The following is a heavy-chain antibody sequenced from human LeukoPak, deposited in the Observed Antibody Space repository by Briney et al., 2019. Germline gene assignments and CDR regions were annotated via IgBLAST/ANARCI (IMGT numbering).Heavy chain of an antibody. D-gene: IGHD2-8*01. CDR2: INQDGSEK. J-gene: IGHJ1*01. CDR3: ARDWVF. Sequence: GGSLRLSCAASGFTFSNAWMSWVRQAPGKGLEWVANINQDGSEKYYVDSVKGRFTISRDNAKKSLYLQMDSLRAQDTAVYYCARDWVFWGQGTLVIVSS. CDR1: GFTFSNAW. V-gene: IGHV3-7*01.